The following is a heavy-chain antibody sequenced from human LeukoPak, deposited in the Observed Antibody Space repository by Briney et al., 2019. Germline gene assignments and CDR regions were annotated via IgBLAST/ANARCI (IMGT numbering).Heavy chain of an antibody. V-gene: IGHV3-23*01. J-gene: IGHJ4*02. CDR2: ISGSGGST. Sequence: PGGSLRLSCAASGFTFSSYAMGWVRQAPGKGLEWVSGISGSGGSTNYADSVKGRFTISRDNSKNTLYLQMNSLRAEDTAVYYCAKASAYYYGEYYFDYWGQGTLVTVSS. CDR3: AKASAYYYGEYYFDY. D-gene: IGHD3-10*01. CDR1: GFTFSSYA.